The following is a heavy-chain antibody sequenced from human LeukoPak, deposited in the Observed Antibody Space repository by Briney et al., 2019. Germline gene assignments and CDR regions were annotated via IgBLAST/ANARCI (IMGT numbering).Heavy chain of an antibody. CDR2: IYYSGST. CDR3: ARGEGLLWFGALRYYFDY. CDR1: GGSISSYY. Sequence: SETLTLTCTVSGGSISSYYWSWIRQPPGKGLGWIGYIYYSGSTDYNPSLKSRVTISVDTSKNQFSLKLSSVTAADTAVYYCARGEGLLWFGALRYYFDYWGQGTLVTVSS. J-gene: IGHJ4*02. D-gene: IGHD3-10*01. V-gene: IGHV4-59*01.